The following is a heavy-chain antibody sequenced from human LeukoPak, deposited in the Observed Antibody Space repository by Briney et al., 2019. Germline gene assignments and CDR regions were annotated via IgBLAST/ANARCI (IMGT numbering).Heavy chain of an antibody. V-gene: IGHV1-69*02. CDR3: ASAGVGATTSDAFDI. D-gene: IGHD1-26*01. J-gene: IGHJ3*02. CDR2: IIPILGIA. Sequence: SVKVSCKASGGTFSSYTISWVRQAPGQGLEWMGRIIPILGIANYAQKFQGRVTITTDESTSTAYMELSSLRSEDTAVYYCASAGVGATTSDAFDIWGQGTMVTVSS. CDR1: GGTFSSYT.